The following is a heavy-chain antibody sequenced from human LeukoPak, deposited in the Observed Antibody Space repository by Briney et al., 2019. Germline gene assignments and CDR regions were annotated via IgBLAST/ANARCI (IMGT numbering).Heavy chain of an antibody. CDR1: GGSFSSSSYY. CDR3: ARDRARKFVGY. CDR2: IYYSGST. J-gene: IGHJ4*02. Sequence: PSETLSLTCTVSGGSFSSSSYYWGWIRQPPGKGLQWIGSIYYSGSTYYNPSLRSRVTISVDTSKSQFSLKLTSVTAADTAVYYCARDRARKFVGYWGQGTLVAVSS. V-gene: IGHV4-39*07. D-gene: IGHD1-26*01.